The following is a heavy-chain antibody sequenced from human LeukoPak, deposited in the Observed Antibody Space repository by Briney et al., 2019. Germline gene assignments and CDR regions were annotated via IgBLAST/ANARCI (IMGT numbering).Heavy chain of an antibody. D-gene: IGHD3-3*01. CDR2: ISGGGITI. Sequence: GGSLRLSCAASGFTFSDYYMSWIRQAPGKGLEWVSYISGGGITIYYADSVKGRFTISRDNAKNSLYLQMNSLRAEDTAVYYCARDRGYYDFWSGYENYGMDVWGQGTTVTVSS. CDR1: GFTFSDYY. J-gene: IGHJ6*02. CDR3: ARDRGYYDFWSGYENYGMDV. V-gene: IGHV3-11*04.